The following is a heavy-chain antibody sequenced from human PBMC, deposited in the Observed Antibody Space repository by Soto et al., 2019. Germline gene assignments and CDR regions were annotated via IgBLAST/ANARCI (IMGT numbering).Heavy chain of an antibody. CDR2: INANSGGT. J-gene: IGHJ3*02. CDR1: GYTFTGYY. V-gene: IGHV1-2*02. Sequence: QVQLVQSGAEVKKPGASVKVSCKASGYTFTGYYMHWVRQAPGQGLEWMGWINANSGGTKYAQKFQGRVTMTRDTSSSTAYMELSRLRSDDTAVYYCARTVKVPYDAFDIWGQGTMVTVSS. D-gene: IGHD2-21*02. CDR3: ARTVKVPYDAFDI.